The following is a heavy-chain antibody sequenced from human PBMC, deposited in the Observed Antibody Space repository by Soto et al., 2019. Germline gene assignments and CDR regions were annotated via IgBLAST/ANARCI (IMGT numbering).Heavy chain of an antibody. CDR2: MDQDGSET. CDR1: GFTFSTYW. V-gene: IGHV3-7*01. CDR3: VCGGNFFIY. D-gene: IGHD3-16*01. Sequence: EVQLVESGGGLVQPGGSLRLSCAASGFTFSTYWMTWVRQPPGKGLEWVANMDQDGSETYYVDSVRGRFTVSRDNAKNSLYLQMNSVRVEGTAVYYCVCGGNFFIYWGQGTLVTVSP. J-gene: IGHJ4*02.